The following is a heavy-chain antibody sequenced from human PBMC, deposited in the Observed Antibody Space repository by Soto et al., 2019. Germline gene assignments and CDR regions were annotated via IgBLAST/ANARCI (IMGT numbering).Heavy chain of an antibody. V-gene: IGHV1-69*05. CDR3: ARAMVPAAIRSWFDP. J-gene: IGHJ5*02. CDR2: IIPIFGTA. CDR1: GGTFSSYA. D-gene: IGHD2-2*01. Sequence: SVKVSCKASGGTFSSYAISWVRQAPGQGLEWMGGIIPIFGTANYAQKFQGRVTMTRDTSTSTVYMELSSLRSEDTAVYYCARAMVPAAIRSWFDPWGQGTLVTVSS.